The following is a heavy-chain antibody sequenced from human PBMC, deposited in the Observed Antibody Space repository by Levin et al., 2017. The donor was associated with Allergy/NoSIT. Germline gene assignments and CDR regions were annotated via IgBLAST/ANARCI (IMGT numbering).Heavy chain of an antibody. Sequence: PGGSLRLSCAASGFTFSDYSMNWVRQAPGKGLEWVSSISPNSNYIYYVDSLKGRFTISRDNAKSSVFLQMNSLRAEDTALYYCARSGSPDYWGQGTLVTVSS. J-gene: IGHJ4*02. CDR1: GFTFSDYS. CDR3: ARSGSPDY. D-gene: IGHD3-22*01. V-gene: IGHV3-21*01. CDR2: ISPNSNYI.